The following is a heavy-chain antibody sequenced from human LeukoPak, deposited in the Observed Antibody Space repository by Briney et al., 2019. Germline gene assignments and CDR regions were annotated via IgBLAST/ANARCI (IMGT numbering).Heavy chain of an antibody. J-gene: IGHJ4*02. V-gene: IGHV3-21*01. CDR2: ISSSSSYI. CDR1: GFTFSSYS. Sequence: GGSLRLSCAASGFTFSSYSMNWVRQAPGKGLEWVSSISSSSSYIYYADSVKGRFTISRDNAKNSLYLQMNSLGAEDTAVYYCARVEYSSSWYYFDYWGQGTLVTVSS. D-gene: IGHD6-13*01. CDR3: ARVEYSSSWYYFDY.